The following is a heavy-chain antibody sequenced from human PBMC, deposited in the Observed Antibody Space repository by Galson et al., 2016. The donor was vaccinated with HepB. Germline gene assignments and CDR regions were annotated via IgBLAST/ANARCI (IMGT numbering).Heavy chain of an antibody. CDR3: ARTYSRTWKPFEY. Sequence: QSGAAVKKPGESLSISCKGSGYTFTSYWIGCVRQMPGKALVWVGTIYPGASDTRYSPSSQVQATISADKSISTAYLQWSTLKASDTARYYGARTYSRTWKPFEYWGQGTLVTVSS. CDR2: IYPGASDT. D-gene: IGHD6-13*01. V-gene: IGHV5-51*01. J-gene: IGHJ4*02. CDR1: GYTFTSYW.